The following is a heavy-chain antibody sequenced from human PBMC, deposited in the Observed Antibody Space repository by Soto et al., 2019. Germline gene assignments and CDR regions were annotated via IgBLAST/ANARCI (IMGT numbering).Heavy chain of an antibody. D-gene: IGHD4-4*01. J-gene: IGHJ3*01. CDR1: GFTFSSYG. Sequence: GGSLRLSCAASGFTFSSYGMHWVRQAPGKGLEWVAVIWYDGSNKYYADSVKGRFTISRDNSKNTLYLQMNSLRAEDTAVYYCAKDALLQCPGVVCVFDFWGHGTMLTVSS. CDR3: AKDALLQCPGVVCVFDF. V-gene: IGHV3-33*06. CDR2: IWYDGSNK.